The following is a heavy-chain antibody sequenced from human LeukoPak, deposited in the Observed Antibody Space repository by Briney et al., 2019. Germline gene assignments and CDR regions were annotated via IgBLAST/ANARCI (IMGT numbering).Heavy chain of an antibody. Sequence: PGGSLRLSCAASGFIFSNYAIHWVRQAPGKGLEWVAAVSYDGNLQHYADAVKGRFTVSRDNAKNSPYLQMNSLRAEDTAVYYCAREGFIDYYYYMDVWGKGTTVTISS. CDR2: VSYDGNLQ. J-gene: IGHJ6*03. CDR3: AREGFIDYYYYMDV. CDR1: GFIFSNYA. V-gene: IGHV3-30*03.